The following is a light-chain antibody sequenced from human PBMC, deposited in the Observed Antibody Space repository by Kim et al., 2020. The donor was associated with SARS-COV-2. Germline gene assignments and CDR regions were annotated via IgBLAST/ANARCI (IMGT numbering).Light chain of an antibody. J-gene: IGKJ1*01. CDR3: KQSYSTPRT. V-gene: IGKV1-39*01. Sequence: DIQMTQSPSSLSASVGDRVTITCRASQSISSYLNWYQQKPGKAPKLLIYAASSLQSGVPSRFSGSGAGTDFTLTISSLQPGDYATYYCKQSYSTPRTFGQRTKVDIK. CDR2: AAS. CDR1: QSISSY.